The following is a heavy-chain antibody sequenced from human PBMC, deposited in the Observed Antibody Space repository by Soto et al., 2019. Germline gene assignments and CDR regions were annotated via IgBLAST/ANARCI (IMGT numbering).Heavy chain of an antibody. J-gene: IGHJ4*02. CDR3: ARDCSSTSCYEVLYY. CDR1: GYTFTSYA. D-gene: IGHD2-2*01. V-gene: IGHV1-3*01. CDR2: INAGNGNT. Sequence: QVPLVQSGAEVKKPGASVKVSCKASGYTFTSYAMHWVRQAPGQRLEWMGWINAGNGNTKYSQKFQGRVTITRDTSASTAYMELSSRRSEDTAVYYCARDCSSTSCYEVLYYWGQGTLVTVSS.